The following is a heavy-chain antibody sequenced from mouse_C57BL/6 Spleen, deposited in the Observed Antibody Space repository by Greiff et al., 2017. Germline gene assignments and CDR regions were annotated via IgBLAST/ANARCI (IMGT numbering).Heavy chain of an antibody. CDR2: ISSGGSYT. Sequence: EVKLVESGGDLVKPGGSLKLSCAASGFTFSSYGMSWVRQTPDKRLEWVATISSGGSYTYYPYSVKGRFTISRDNAKNTLYLPMSRLKSEDTAMYYGARGYYYGSSPYAMDYWGQGASVTVAS. J-gene: IGHJ4*01. V-gene: IGHV5-6*01. D-gene: IGHD1-1*01. CDR1: GFTFSSYG. CDR3: ARGYYYGSSPYAMDY.